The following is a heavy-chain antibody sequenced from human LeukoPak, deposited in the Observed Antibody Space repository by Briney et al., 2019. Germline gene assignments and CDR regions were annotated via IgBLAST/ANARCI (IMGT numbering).Heavy chain of an antibody. Sequence: GEALKFSCKGSGYSFTSYWIVWVRQMPGGGLQGTGVIYPGDSDTRYSPSFQGQETISADKSISTAYLQWSSLKAADTAMYYCARHFRCGWELPLRPGYFDYWGQGTLVTVSS. CDR2: IYPGDSDT. CDR1: GYSFTSYW. CDR3: ARHFRCGWELPLRPGYFDY. J-gene: IGHJ4*02. D-gene: IGHD1-26*01. V-gene: IGHV5-51*01.